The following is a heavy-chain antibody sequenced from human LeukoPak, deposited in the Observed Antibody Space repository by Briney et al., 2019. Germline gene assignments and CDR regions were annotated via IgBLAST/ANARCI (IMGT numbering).Heavy chain of an antibody. CDR2: IWYDGSNE. V-gene: IGHV3-33*01. CDR3: ARDHPYGGKIPLFDY. Sequence: PGGSLRLSCAASGFIFSSYGMHWVRQAPGKGLEWVAVIWYDGSNEYYADSVKGRFTISRNNSKNTLYLQMNSLRAEDTAVYYCARDHPYGGKIPLFDYWGQGTLVTVSS. J-gene: IGHJ4*02. D-gene: IGHD4-23*01. CDR1: GFIFSSYG.